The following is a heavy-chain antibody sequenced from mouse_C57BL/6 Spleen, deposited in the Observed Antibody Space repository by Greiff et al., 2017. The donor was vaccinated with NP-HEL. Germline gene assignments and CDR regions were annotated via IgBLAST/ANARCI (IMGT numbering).Heavy chain of an antibody. J-gene: IGHJ4*01. V-gene: IGHV1-78*01. CDR1: GYTFTDHT. CDR3: AREGQAYYGSSYGAMDY. D-gene: IGHD1-1*01. CDR2: IYPRDGST. Sequence: QVQLKESDAELVKPGASVKISCKVSGYTFTDHTIHWMKQRPEQGLEWIGYIYPRDGSTKYNEKFKGKATLTADKSSSTAYMQLNSLTSEDSAVYFCAREGQAYYGSSYGAMDYWGQGTSVTVSS.